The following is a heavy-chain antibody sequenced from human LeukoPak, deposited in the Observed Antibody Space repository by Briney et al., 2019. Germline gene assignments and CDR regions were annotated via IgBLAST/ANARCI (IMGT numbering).Heavy chain of an antibody. CDR2: ISYDGSNK. CDR1: GFTFSSYA. J-gene: IGHJ3*02. CDR3: ARDRPHTYYDFWSGYTHAFDI. D-gene: IGHD3-3*01. Sequence: GRSLRLSCAASGFTFSSYAMHWVRQAPGKGLEWVAVISYDGSNKYYADSVKGRFTISRDNSKNTLYLQMNSLRAEDTAVYYCARDRPHTYYDFWSGYTHAFDIWGQGTMVTVSS. V-gene: IGHV3-30-3*01.